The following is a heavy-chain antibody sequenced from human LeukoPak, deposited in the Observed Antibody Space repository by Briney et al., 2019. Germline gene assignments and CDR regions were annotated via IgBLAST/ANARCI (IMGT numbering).Heavy chain of an antibody. CDR2: ISSSSSYI. CDR1: GFIFSSYT. Sequence: PGGSLRLSCAASGFIFSSYTINWVRQAPGKGLEWVSSISSSSSYIYYADSVKGRLTISRDNAKNSLYLQMNSLRVEDTAVYYCAREVHSDYYGMDVWGQGTTVTVS. D-gene: IGHD2-21*01. J-gene: IGHJ6*02. V-gene: IGHV3-21*01. CDR3: AREVHSDYYGMDV.